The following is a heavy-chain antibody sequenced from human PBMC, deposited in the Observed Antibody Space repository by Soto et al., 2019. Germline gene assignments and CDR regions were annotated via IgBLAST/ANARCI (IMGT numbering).Heavy chain of an antibody. D-gene: IGHD3-22*01. J-gene: IGHJ4*02. CDR3: VNSYYYDSSGPYYFDY. V-gene: IGHV1-69*01. CDR1: GGTFSSYA. Sequence: QVQLVQSGAEVKKPGSSVKVSCTASGGTFSSYAISWVRQAPGQGLEWMGGIIPIFGTANYAQKFQGRVTITADESTSTAYMELSSLRSEDTAVYYCVNSYYYDSSGPYYFDYWGQGTLVTVSS. CDR2: IIPIFGTA.